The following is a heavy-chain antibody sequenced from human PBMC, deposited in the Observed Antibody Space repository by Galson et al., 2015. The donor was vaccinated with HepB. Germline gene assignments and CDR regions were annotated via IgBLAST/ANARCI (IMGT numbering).Heavy chain of an antibody. CDR1: GFTFSTYG. J-gene: IGHJ4*02. V-gene: IGHV3-30*18. CDR2: ISYDGANK. D-gene: IGHD1-26*01. CDR3: GKSPGSSYYRGVDY. Sequence: SLRLSCAASGFTFSTYGMHWVRQVPGKGLEWVAVISYDGANKYYADSVKGRFTISRDNSNNTVSLQMNSLRPEDTALYYCGKSPGSSYYRGVDYWGQGTLVTVPS.